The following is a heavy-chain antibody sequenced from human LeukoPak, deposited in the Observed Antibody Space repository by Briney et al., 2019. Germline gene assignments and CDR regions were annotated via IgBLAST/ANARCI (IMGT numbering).Heavy chain of an antibody. CDR1: GYIFTIYS. V-gene: IGHV1-18*01. D-gene: IGHD6-13*01. J-gene: IGHJ3*02. CDR3: AREEGAPIAAANI. Sequence: ASVTVSCKSSGYIFTIYSISWVRQAPGQGLEWMGWISAYNGDTNYAQKFQGRVTMTTDTSTSTAYMELKSLRSDDTAVYYCAREEGAPIAAANIWGLGTKVTVSS. CDR2: ISAYNGDT.